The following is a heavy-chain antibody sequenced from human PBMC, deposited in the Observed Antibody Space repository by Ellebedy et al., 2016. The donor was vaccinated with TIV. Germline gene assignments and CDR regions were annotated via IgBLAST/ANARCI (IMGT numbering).Heavy chain of an antibody. J-gene: IGHJ5*02. Sequence: GESLKISCAASGFTFTNYAMEWVRQAPGKGLEWVALLSDDGSDKFYADSVKGRFTISRDNSNNTLFLQMNSLRAEDTAVYFCAKVYLRDVRFGDFGPNWSDPWGQGTLVTVSS. CDR3: AKVYLRDVRFGDFGPNWSDP. D-gene: IGHD3-10*01. CDR2: LSDDGSDK. V-gene: IGHV3-30*18. CDR1: GFTFTNYA.